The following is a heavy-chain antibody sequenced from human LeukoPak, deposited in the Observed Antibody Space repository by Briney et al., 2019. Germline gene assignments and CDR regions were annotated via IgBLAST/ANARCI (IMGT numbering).Heavy chain of an antibody. J-gene: IGHJ4*02. CDR2: LYSDGNT. CDR1: GFTVITND. CDR3: ARGVEPLAANTLAY. D-gene: IGHD1-14*01. V-gene: IGHV3-53*01. Sequence: GGSLRLSRAASGFTVITNDMTRVRQAPGKGLEWVSVLYSDGNTKYADSVQGRFTISRDNSKNTLYLEMNSLSPDDTAVYYCARGVEPLAANTLAYWGQGTLVTVSS.